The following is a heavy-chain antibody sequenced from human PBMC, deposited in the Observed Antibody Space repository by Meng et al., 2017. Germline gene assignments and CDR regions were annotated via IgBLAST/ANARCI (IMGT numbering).Heavy chain of an antibody. V-gene: IGHV3-30*04. CDR3: AGIPRPSEGDFGY. CDR2: ISYDGSNK. CDR1: GFTFSSYA. J-gene: IGHJ4*02. D-gene: IGHD2-2*02. Sequence: GESLKISCAASGFTFSSYAMHWVRQAPGKGLEWVAVISYDGSNKYYADSVKGRLTISRDNSKNTLYLQMNSLRAEDTAVYYCAGIPRPSEGDFGYWGQGTLVTVSS.